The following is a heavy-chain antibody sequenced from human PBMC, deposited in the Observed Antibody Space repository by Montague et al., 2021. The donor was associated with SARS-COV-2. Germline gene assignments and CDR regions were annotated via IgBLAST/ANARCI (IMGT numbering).Heavy chain of an antibody. CDR3: ARGQVTISVVLIFTPAAGHLDG. D-gene: IGHD3-3*01. J-gene: IGHJ3*01. V-gene: IGHV4-34*01. CDR2: INHTGSA. Sequence: WIGEINHTGSATYNPSLKGRVTLSRDTSKNQFSLKFQSVTPADTGVYYCARGQVTISVVLIFTPAAGHLDGWGQGTSVTVSS.